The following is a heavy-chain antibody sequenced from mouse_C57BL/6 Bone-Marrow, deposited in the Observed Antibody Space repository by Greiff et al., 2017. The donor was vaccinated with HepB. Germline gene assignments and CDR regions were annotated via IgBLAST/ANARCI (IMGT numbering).Heavy chain of an antibody. CDR2: IYPRSGNT. Sequence: VQLQQSGAELARPGASVKLSCKASGYTFTSYGISWVKQRTGQGLEWIGEIYPRSGNTYYNEKFKGQATLTADKSSSTAYMELRSLTSEDSAVYFCARRGNDYDGFAYWGQGTLVTVSA. V-gene: IGHV1-81*01. CDR3: ARRGNDYDGFAY. J-gene: IGHJ3*01. CDR1: GYTFTSYG. D-gene: IGHD2-4*01.